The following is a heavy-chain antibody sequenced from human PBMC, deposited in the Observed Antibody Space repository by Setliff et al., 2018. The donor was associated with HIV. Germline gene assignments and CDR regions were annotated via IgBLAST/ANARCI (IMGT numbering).Heavy chain of an antibody. D-gene: IGHD3-22*01. CDR1: RGSFNDYY. Sequence: SETLSLTCAALRGSFNDYYWTWIRQPPGKGLEWIGEINHSGSTNCNSSLKSRVTISVDTSKRQFSLEVRSVTAADTAVYYCARGNWFDSRGLPFDTWGQGNLVTVSS. CDR2: INHSGST. CDR3: ARGNWFDSRGLPFDT. J-gene: IGHJ4*02. V-gene: IGHV4-34*01.